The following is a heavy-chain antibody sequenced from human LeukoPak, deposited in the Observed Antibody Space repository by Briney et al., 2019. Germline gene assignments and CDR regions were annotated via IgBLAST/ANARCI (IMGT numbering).Heavy chain of an antibody. J-gene: IGHJ4*02. D-gene: IGHD3-10*01. CDR3: ARGPKTYYYGSGSYYRGGYFDY. V-gene: IGHV4-31*03. CDR1: GGSISSGGYY. Sequence: SETLSLTCTVSGGSISSGGYYWSWIRQHPGKGLEWIGYIYYSGSTYYNPSLKSRVTISVDTSKNQFSLKLSSVTAADTAVYYCARGPKTYYYGSGSYYRGGYFDYWGQGTLVTVSS. CDR2: IYYSGST.